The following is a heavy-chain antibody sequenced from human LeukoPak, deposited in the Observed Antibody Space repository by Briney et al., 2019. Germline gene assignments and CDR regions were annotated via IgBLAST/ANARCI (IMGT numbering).Heavy chain of an antibody. CDR2: INPGGST. V-gene: IGHV4-34*01. CDR3: AREDCSGGDCTSFDY. D-gene: IGHD2-15*01. Sequence: SETLSLTCAVYGGTFGGYYWSWIRQSPGKGLEWIGEINPGGSTNYNPSLESRVIISVDTSKNQFSLKMDSVRAADTAVYYCAREDCSGGDCTSFDYWGQGTLVTVSS. J-gene: IGHJ4*02. CDR1: GGTFGGYY.